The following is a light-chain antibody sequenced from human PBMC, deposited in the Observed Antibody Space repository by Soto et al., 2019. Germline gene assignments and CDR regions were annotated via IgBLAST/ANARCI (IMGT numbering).Light chain of an antibody. CDR2: GTS. Sequence: EVVLTQSPGTLSLSPGGRATLSCRTSQRISSTYLAWYQQKPGQAPRLLMSGTSRRATGIPDRFSGSGSGTDFTLSISRLEPEDFAVYYCQHYGDSAPFTFGPGTKVDIK. V-gene: IGKV3-20*01. J-gene: IGKJ3*01. CDR3: QHYGDSAPFT. CDR1: QRISSTY.